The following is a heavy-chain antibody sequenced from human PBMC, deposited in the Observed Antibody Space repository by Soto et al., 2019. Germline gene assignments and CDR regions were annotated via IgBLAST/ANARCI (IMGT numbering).Heavy chain of an antibody. CDR1: GFTFSSYS. Sequence: PGGSLRLSCAASGFTFSSYSMNWVRQAPGKGLEWVSSISSSSNYIYYADSVKGRFTISRDNAKKSLYLQMNSLRAEDTAVYYCATLTGTTRKSDYWGQGTLVTVSS. J-gene: IGHJ4*02. CDR2: ISSSSNYI. V-gene: IGHV3-21*01. D-gene: IGHD1-7*01. CDR3: ATLTGTTRKSDY.